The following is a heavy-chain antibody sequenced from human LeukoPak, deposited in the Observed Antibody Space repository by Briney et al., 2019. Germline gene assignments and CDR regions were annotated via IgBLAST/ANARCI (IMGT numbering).Heavy chain of an antibody. J-gene: IGHJ6*02. V-gene: IGHV3-7*05. CDR2: IKQDGSEK. CDR3: ARDPYSSTWSYGMDV. D-gene: IGHD6-6*01. CDR1: GGSFSGYY. Sequence: ETLSLTCAVYGGSFSGYYWSWVRQAPGKGLEWVANIKQDGSEKVYVDSVKGRFTISRDNAKNSLFLQMNTLRAEDTAVYYCARDPYSSTWSYGMDVWGQGTTVTVSS.